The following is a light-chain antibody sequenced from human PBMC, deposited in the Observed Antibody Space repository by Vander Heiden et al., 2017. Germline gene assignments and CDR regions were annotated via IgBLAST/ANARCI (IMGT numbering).Light chain of an antibody. CDR3: QQYASRPPT. V-gene: IGKV3-20*01. Sequence: VLTPSPRPLSLSPREKATLSCRASQSVTSNYLAWYQKKPGQAPRLLIYGASSRATGIPDTFSGSGSGTDFTLTISRLEPEDFALYYCQQYASRPPTFGRGTNVEIK. CDR1: QSVTSNY. CDR2: GAS. J-gene: IGKJ1*01.